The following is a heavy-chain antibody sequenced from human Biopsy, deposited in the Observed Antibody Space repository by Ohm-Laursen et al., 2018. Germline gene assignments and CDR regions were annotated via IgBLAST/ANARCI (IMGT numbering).Heavy chain of an antibody. CDR2: IYYSGST. V-gene: IGHV4-59*01. D-gene: IGHD1-26*01. J-gene: IGHJ3*02. CDR1: GGSISSDY. Sequence: PSQTLSLTCIVSGGSISSDYWSWIRQTPGKGLEWIGYIYYSGSTNYNPSLKSRVTISVDTSKNQFSLRLNSVTAADTAVYYCARDEGLLRAFDIWGQGTLGTVSS. CDR3: ARDEGLLRAFDI.